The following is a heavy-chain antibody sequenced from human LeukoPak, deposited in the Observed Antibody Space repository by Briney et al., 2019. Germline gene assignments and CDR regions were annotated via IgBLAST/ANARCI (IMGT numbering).Heavy chain of an antibody. Sequence: GSLRLSCAASGFTFSSYSMNWVRQAPGKGLEWVSYISSSSSTIYYADSVKGRFTISRDNAKNSLYLQMNSLRAEDTAVYYCASFAYYDYVWGSYSLDYWGQGTLVTVSS. D-gene: IGHD3-16*01. CDR3: ASFAYYDYVWGSYSLDY. CDR2: ISSSSSTI. CDR1: GFTFSSYS. J-gene: IGHJ4*02. V-gene: IGHV3-48*01.